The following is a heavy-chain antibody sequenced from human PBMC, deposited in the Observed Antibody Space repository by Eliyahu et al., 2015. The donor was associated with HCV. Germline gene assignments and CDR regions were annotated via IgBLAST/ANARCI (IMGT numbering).Heavy chain of an antibody. D-gene: IGHD2-2*01. J-gene: IGHJ3*02. Sequence: QLQLQESGPGLVKPSETLSLTCTVSGXSISSSSYXWGWTRQPPGKGLEWIGSIYYSGSTYYNPSLKSRVTISVDTSKNQFSLKLSSVTAADTAVYYCARRPYCSSTSCYYRGPNDAFDIWGQGTMVTVSS. CDR2: IYYSGST. V-gene: IGHV4-39*01. CDR1: GXSISSSSYX. CDR3: ARRPYCSSTSCYYRGPNDAFDI.